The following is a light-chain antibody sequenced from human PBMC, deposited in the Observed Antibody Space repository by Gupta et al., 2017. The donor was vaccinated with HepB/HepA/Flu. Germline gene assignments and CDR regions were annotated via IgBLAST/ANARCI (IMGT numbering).Light chain of an antibody. CDR2: DSN. V-gene: IGLV1-51*01. CDR3: GTWDSSLSVEV. J-gene: IGLJ2*01. CDR1: TSNIGNDS. Sequence: QSVLTQPPSVSAAPGQKVPIFCSGSTSNIGNDSVYWYQQFPGTAPRLLIYDSNQRPSGIPDRFSASKSGTSATLGITGLQTGDEADYYCGTWDSSLSVEVFGGGTKLTVL.